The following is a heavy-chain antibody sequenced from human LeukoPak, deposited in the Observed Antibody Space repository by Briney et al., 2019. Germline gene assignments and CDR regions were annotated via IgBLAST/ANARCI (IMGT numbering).Heavy chain of an antibody. Sequence: PGGSLRLSCAASGFTFSSYGMHWVRQAPGKGLEWVAVISYDGSNKYYADSVKGRFTISRDNSKNTLYLQMNSLRAEDTAVYYCAKGGPSVIVVFDYWGQGTLVTVSS. J-gene: IGHJ4*02. CDR2: ISYDGSNK. V-gene: IGHV3-30*18. D-gene: IGHD3-22*01. CDR3: AKGGPSVIVVFDY. CDR1: GFTFSSYG.